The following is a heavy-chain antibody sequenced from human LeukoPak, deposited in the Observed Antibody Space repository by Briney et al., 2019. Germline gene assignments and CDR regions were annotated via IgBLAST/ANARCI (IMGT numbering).Heavy chain of an antibody. CDR1: GYSFTSSW. Sequence: GESLKISCKGSGYSFTSSWVRRVRQRPGKGLEWMGRIDPGDSFIKYNPSFQGHVTISVGKSSSTAYLQWSSLRASDTAMYYCARDEGGVSSWVSHWGQGTLVTVSS. CDR2: IDPGDSFI. D-gene: IGHD2-8*02. V-gene: IGHV5-10-1*01. CDR3: ARDEGGVSSWVSH. J-gene: IGHJ4*02.